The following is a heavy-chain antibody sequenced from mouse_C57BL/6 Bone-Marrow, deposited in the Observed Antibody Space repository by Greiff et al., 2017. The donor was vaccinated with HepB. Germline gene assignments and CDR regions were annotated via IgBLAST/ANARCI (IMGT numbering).Heavy chain of an antibody. CDR3: AQVTTDYYAMDY. J-gene: IGHJ4*01. D-gene: IGHD2-5*01. CDR1: GFTFSDYG. Sequence: DVKLQESGGGLVKPGGSLKLSCAASGFTFSDYGMHWVRQAPEKGLEWVAYISSGSSTIYYADTVKGRFTISRDNAKNTLFLQMTSLRSEDTAMYYCAQVTTDYYAMDYWGQGTSVTVSS. V-gene: IGHV5-17*01. CDR2: ISSGSSTI.